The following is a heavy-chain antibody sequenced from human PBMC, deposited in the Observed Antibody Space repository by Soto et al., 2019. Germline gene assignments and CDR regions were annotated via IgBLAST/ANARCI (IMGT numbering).Heavy chain of an antibody. CDR2: ISYDGSNQ. CDR1: GFTFNIYG. CDR3: AKDQASGQGSFDS. V-gene: IGHV3-30*18. J-gene: IGHJ4*02. Sequence: GGSLRLSCAASGFTFNIYGMHWVRQAPDKGLEWVALISYDGSNQYYADSVKGRFTISRDNSKNTLFLQMNSLRADDTAVYYCAKDQASGQGSFDSWGQGTLVTV.